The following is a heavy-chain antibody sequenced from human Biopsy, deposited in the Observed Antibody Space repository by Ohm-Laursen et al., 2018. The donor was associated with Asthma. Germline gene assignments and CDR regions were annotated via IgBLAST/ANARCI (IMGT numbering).Heavy chain of an antibody. V-gene: IGHV3-11*01. J-gene: IGHJ4*02. CDR3: ARDSYSSGLYDDFES. CDR2: INGKSNSI. CDR1: GFTFSDYY. Sequence: GSLRLSCSASGFTFSDYYMSWIRQAPGKGLEWISYINGKSNSIEYADSVKGRFTISRDNAKNSLYLQMSSLRAEDTAVYYCARDSYSSGLYDDFESWGQGTLVTVSS. D-gene: IGHD6-19*01.